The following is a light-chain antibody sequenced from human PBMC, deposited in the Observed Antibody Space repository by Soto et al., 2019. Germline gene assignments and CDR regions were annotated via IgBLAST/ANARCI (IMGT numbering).Light chain of an antibody. V-gene: IGKV2-30*02. CDR2: KVS. CDR3: MQGTHWPPYT. Sequence: DVVLTPSPLSLPVTLGQPASISCRSSQSLVHSDGNTFLNWFQQRPGQSPRRLIYKVSNRDSGVPDRLSGSGSGTDFTLKISRVEAEDVGVYYCMQGTHWPPYTFGQGTKLEIK. CDR1: QSLVHSDGNTF. J-gene: IGKJ2*01.